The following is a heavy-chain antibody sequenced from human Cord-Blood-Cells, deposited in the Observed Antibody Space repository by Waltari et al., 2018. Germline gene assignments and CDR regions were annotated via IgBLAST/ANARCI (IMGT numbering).Heavy chain of an antibody. CDR1: GFTVSSNY. J-gene: IGHJ5*02. D-gene: IGHD3-10*01. CDR3: ARVGGSGSYNLFDP. V-gene: IGHV3-53*01. CDR2: IYSGGST. Sequence: EVQLVESGGGLIQPGGSLRLSCAASGFTVSSNYMSWVRQAPGKGLEWVSVIYSGGSTYYADAVKGRFTISRDNSKNTLYLQMNSLRAEDTAVYYCARVGGSGSYNLFDPWGQGTLVTVSS.